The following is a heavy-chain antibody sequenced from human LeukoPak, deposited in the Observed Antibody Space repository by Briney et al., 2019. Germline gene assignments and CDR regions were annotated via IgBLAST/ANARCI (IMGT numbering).Heavy chain of an antibody. V-gene: IGHV5-51*01. CDR2: ISPDDSDT. CDR3: ARTLDEDYGMDV. D-gene: IGHD1-1*01. CDR1: GYSFTSYW. Sequence: GESLKISCKASGYSFTSYWIAWVRQTPGKGLEWMGIISPDDSDTRYSPSFLGQVTISADKSITTAYVQWDSLKASDTAMYYCARTLDEDYGMDVWGQGTTVTVPS. J-gene: IGHJ6*02.